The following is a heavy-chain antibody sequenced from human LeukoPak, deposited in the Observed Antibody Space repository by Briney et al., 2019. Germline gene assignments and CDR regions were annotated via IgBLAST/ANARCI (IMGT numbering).Heavy chain of an antibody. J-gene: IGHJ5*02. D-gene: IGHD3-3*01. CDR3: ARDGVSYYDFWSGHNWFDP. CDR2: IYNSGST. Sequence: SETLSLTFTVSGGSINNYYWNWIRQPPGKGLEWIGYIYNSGSTNYNPSLKSRVTISVDTSKNQFSLKLTSVTAADTAVYYCARDGVSYYDFWSGHNWFDPWGQGTLVTVSS. CDR1: GGSINNYY. V-gene: IGHV4-59*01.